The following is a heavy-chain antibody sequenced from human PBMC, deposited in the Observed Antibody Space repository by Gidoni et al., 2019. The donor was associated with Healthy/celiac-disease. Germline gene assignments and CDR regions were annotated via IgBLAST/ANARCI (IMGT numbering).Heavy chain of an antibody. CDR3: ARGGSSWYGYFDY. CDR2: IYSGGST. CDR1: GFTVSSNY. J-gene: IGHJ4*02. D-gene: IGHD6-13*01. Sequence: EVQLVESGGCLVQPGGSLRLSCAASGFTVSSNYMSWVRQAPGKGLEWVSVIYSGGSTYYADSVKGRFTISRDNSKNTLYLQMNSLRAEDTAVYYCARGGSSWYGYFDYWGQGTLVTVSS. V-gene: IGHV3-66*01.